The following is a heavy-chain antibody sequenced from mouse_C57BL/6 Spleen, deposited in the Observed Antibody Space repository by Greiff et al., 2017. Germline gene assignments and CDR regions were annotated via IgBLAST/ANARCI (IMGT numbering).Heavy chain of an antibody. CDR1: GYTFTSYW. CDR3: AIAEDDGYGYAMDY. D-gene: IGHD2-3*01. Sequence: QVHVKQPGAELVKPGASVKVSCKASGYTFTSYWMHWVKQRPGQGLEWIGRIHPSDSDTNYNQKFKGKATLTVDKSSSTAYMQLSSLTSEDSAVYYCAIAEDDGYGYAMDYWGQGTSVTVSS. CDR2: IHPSDSDT. J-gene: IGHJ4*01. V-gene: IGHV1-74*01.